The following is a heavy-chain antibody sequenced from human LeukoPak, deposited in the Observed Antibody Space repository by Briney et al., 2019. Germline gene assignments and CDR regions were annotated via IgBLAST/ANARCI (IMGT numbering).Heavy chain of an antibody. Sequence: GGSLRLSCAASGFAFTNAWMNWVRQAPGKGLEWVSSISSTSTYIYYTDSVEGRFTISRDNAKNSLYLQMNNLRAEDTAVYYCARKRSLGPVDIWGQGTMVTVSS. CDR2: ISSTSTYI. CDR1: GFAFTNAW. D-gene: IGHD7-27*01. J-gene: IGHJ3*02. V-gene: IGHV3-21*01. CDR3: ARKRSLGPVDI.